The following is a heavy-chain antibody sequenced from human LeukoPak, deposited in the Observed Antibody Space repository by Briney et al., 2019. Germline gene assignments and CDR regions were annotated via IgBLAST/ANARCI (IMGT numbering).Heavy chain of an antibody. J-gene: IGHJ4*02. CDR3: ARGLGASWPFDY. Sequence: ASVKVACKTYGYTFTSYDINWVRQATGQGLEWMGWMNPNSGNTGYAQKFQGRVTITRNNSISTAYMELSSLRSEDTAVYYCARGLGASWPFDYWGQGTLVTVP. CDR1: GYTFTSYD. V-gene: IGHV1-8*01. CDR2: MNPNSGNT. D-gene: IGHD6-13*01.